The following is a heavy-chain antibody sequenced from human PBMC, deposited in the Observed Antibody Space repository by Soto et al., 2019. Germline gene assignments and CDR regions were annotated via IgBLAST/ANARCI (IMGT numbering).Heavy chain of an antibody. V-gene: IGHV3-23*01. CDR2: ISGSGGST. J-gene: IGHJ3*02. CDR1: GFTFSSYA. CDR3: AKDYYDSSGYYPPDAFDI. D-gene: IGHD3-22*01. Sequence: GGSLRLSCAASGFTFSSYAMSWVRQAPGKGLEWVSAISGSGGSTYYADSVKGRFTISRDNSKNTLYLQMNSLRAEDTAVYYCAKDYYDSSGYYPPDAFDIWGQGTMVTVSS.